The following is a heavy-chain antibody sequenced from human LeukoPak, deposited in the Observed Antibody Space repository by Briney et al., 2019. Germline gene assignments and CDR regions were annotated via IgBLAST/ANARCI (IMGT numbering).Heavy chain of an antibody. CDR1: GFTFDDYA. CDR2: ISWDGGST. CDR3: AKNSCTNGVCHPDY. D-gene: IGHD2-8*01. V-gene: IGHV3-43D*04. Sequence: GGSLRLSCAASGFTFDDYAMHWVRQAPGKGLEWVSLISWDGGSTYYADSVKGRFTISRDNSKSSLYLQMNSLRAEDTALYYCAKNSCTNGVCHPDYWGQGTLVTVSS. J-gene: IGHJ4*02.